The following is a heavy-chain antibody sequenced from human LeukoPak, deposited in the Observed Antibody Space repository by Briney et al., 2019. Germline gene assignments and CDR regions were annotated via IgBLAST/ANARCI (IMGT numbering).Heavy chain of an antibody. J-gene: IGHJ1*01. CDR2: ISAYNGNT. CDR1: GYSFTSYG. Sequence: ASVKVSCKASGYSFTSYGISWVRQAPGQGLEWMGWISAYNGNTHYEQELQGRFTMTTDTSTSTAYMELRSLRSDDTAVYYCARAIAVAGTTMDFQRWGQGTLVTVSS. D-gene: IGHD6-19*01. CDR3: ARAIAVAGTTMDFQR. V-gene: IGHV1-18*01.